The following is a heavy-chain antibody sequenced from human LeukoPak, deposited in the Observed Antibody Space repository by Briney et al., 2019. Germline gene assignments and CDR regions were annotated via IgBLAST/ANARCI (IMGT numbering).Heavy chain of an antibody. Sequence: GGSLRLSCAASGFTFSSYAMSWVRQAPGKGLEWVADINQDGSVKHYVDSVKGRFTISRDNAKNSLYLQMDSLRAEDTAVYYCARQSNYAFDIWGQGTMVTVSS. J-gene: IGHJ3*02. CDR3: ARQSNYAFDI. V-gene: IGHV3-7*01. CDR1: GFTFSSYA. CDR2: INQDGSVK. D-gene: IGHD1-1*01.